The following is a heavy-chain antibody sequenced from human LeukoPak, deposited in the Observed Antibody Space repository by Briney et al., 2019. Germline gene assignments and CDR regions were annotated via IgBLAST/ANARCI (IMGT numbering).Heavy chain of an antibody. Sequence: SETLSLTCAVYGGSFSGYYWSWIRLPPGKGLEWIGEINHSGSTNYNPSLKSRVTISVDTSKNQFSLKLSSVTAADTAVYYCARVTITMVRGVRAPRHNWFDPWGQGTLVTVSS. CDR3: ARVTITMVRGVRAPRHNWFDP. CDR2: INHSGST. D-gene: IGHD3-10*01. J-gene: IGHJ5*02. CDR1: GGSFSGYY. V-gene: IGHV4-34*01.